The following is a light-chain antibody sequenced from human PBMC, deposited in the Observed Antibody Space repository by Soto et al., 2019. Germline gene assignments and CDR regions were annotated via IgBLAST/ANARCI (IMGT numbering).Light chain of an antibody. Sequence: QLVLTQSPSASASLGASVKLTCTLNSGHSSYAIAWHQQQPEKGPRYLMKLNSDGSHSKGDGIPDRFSGSSSGAERYLTISSLQSEDEADYYCQTWGSGIEVVFGGGTKVTVL. J-gene: IGLJ2*01. CDR2: LNSDGSH. CDR3: QTWGSGIEVV. CDR1: SGHSSYA. V-gene: IGLV4-69*01.